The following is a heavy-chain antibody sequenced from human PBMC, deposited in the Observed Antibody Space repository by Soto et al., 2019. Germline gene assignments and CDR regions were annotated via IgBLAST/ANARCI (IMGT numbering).Heavy chain of an antibody. Sequence: QVQLVQSGAEVKKPGASVKVSCKASGYTFTSYYMHWVRQAPGQGLEWMGIINPSGGSTSYAQKCQGRVTMTGDTSTSTVYMELSSLRSEDTAVYYCARDTSLPAYYYDSSGYYRYYFDYWGQGTLVTVSS. D-gene: IGHD3-22*01. CDR3: ARDTSLPAYYYDSSGYYRYYFDY. CDR2: INPSGGST. J-gene: IGHJ4*02. CDR1: GYTFTSYY. V-gene: IGHV1-46*01.